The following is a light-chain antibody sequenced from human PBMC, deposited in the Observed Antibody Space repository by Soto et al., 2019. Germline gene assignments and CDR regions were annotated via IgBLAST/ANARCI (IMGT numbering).Light chain of an antibody. J-gene: IGKJ4*01. CDR2: DAS. Sequence: DIQMTQSPSTLSAFVGDRVTITCRASQNINIWLAWYQQKPGEAPKLLIYDASILESGVPSRFSGSGSGTEFTLTISSLQPDDFATYYCQQYNSYSELTFGGGTKVEIK. CDR3: QQYNSYSELT. V-gene: IGKV1-5*01. CDR1: QNINIW.